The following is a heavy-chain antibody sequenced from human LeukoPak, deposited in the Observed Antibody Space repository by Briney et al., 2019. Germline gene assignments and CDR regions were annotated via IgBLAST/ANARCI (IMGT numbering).Heavy chain of an antibody. CDR2: IKHSGST. CDR1: GGSFSGYY. Sequence: PSETLSLTCAVYGGSFSGYYWSWIRQPPGKGLEWIGEIKHSGSTNYNPSLKSRVTISVDTSKNQFSLKLSSVTAADTAVYYCARESLGYSYGLLRPRTLVWFDPWGQGTLVTVSS. D-gene: IGHD5-18*01. V-gene: IGHV4-34*01. CDR3: ARESLGYSYGLLRPRTLVWFDP. J-gene: IGHJ5*02.